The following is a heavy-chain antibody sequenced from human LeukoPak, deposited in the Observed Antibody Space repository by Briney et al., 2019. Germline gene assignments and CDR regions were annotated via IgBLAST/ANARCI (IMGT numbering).Heavy chain of an antibody. Sequence: ASVKVSCKASGYTFTDYYMHWVQQAPGKGLEWMGLVDPEDGETIYAEKFQGRVTITADTSTDTAYMELSSLRSEDTAVYYCATDLIIAAAGTEDYWGQGTLVTVSS. CDR3: ATDLIIAAAGTEDY. J-gene: IGHJ4*02. CDR2: VDPEDGET. CDR1: GYTFTDYY. V-gene: IGHV1-69-2*01. D-gene: IGHD6-13*01.